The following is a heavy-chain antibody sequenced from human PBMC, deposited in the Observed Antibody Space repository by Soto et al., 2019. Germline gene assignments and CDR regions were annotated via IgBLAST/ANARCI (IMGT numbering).Heavy chain of an antibody. CDR2: ISSSSSYI. Sequence: GESLKISCAASGFTFSSYSMNWVRQAPGKGLEWVSSISSSSSYIYYADSVKGRFTISRDNAKNSLYLQMNSLRAEDTAVYYCARDGAGKNWGQGTLVTVSS. CDR1: GFTFSSYS. CDR3: ARDGAGKN. D-gene: IGHD1-26*01. J-gene: IGHJ4*02. V-gene: IGHV3-21*01.